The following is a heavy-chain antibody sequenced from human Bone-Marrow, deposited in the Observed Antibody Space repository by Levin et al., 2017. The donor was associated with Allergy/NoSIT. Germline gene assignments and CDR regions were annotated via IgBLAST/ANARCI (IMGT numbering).Heavy chain of an antibody. Sequence: GGSLRLSCAASGFTLSDYYMSWIRQAPGKGLEWISYIGRYGTTIYTADSVQGRFTISRDNAKNSLYLQMDSLRAEDTAFYYCARDKSNSGSSDYWGQGTLVTVSS. CDR3: ARDKSNSGSSDY. CDR2: IGRYGTTI. V-gene: IGHV3-11*01. J-gene: IGHJ4*02. D-gene: IGHD6-19*01. CDR1: GFTLSDYY.